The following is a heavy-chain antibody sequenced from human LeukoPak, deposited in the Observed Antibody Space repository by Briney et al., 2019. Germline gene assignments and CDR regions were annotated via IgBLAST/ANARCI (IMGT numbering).Heavy chain of an antibody. D-gene: IGHD3-22*01. J-gene: IGHJ4*02. Sequence: GGSLRLSCAASGFTFSSYAMHWVRQAPGEGLEWVAVISYDGSNKYYADSVKGRFTISRDNSKNTLYLQMNSLRAEDTAVYYCARDVNSSGYYPDYWGQGTLVTVSS. CDR2: ISYDGSNK. V-gene: IGHV3-30-3*01. CDR3: ARDVNSSGYYPDY. CDR1: GFTFSSYA.